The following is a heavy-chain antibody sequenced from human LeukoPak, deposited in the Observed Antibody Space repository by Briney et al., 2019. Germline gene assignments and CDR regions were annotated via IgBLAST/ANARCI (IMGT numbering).Heavy chain of an antibody. Sequence: SETLSLTCTVSGGSISSYYWSWIRQPAGKGPVWIGRIYTSGSTNYNPSLKSRVTMSVDTSKNQFSLKLSSVTAADTAVYYCARGSRRLCSGGSCYSTDWFDPWGQGTLVTVSS. CDR3: ARGSRRLCSGGSCYSTDWFDP. D-gene: IGHD2-15*01. CDR1: GGSISSYY. V-gene: IGHV4-4*07. J-gene: IGHJ5*02. CDR2: IYTSGST.